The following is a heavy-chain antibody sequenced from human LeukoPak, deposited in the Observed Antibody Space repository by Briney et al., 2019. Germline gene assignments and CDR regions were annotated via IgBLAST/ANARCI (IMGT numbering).Heavy chain of an antibody. CDR1: EFTFNTYA. Sequence: GGSLRLSCAASEFTFNTYAVRWVRQAPGKGLEWVSAISGDGGITYYADSVRGRFTISRDNSKRTLYLQMNSLRAEDTAVYYCAKSSGPGGYYYYGMDVWGQGTTVTVSS. CDR3: AKSSGPGGYYYYGMDV. J-gene: IGHJ6*02. V-gene: IGHV3-23*01. D-gene: IGHD3-22*01. CDR2: ISGDGGIT.